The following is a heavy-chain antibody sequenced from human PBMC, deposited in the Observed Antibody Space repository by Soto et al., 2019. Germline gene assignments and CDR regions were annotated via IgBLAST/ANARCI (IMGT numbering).Heavy chain of an antibody. Sequence: EVQLLESGGGLVQPGGSLRLSCAASGFTFSSYAMSWVRQAPGKGLEWVSAISGSGGSTYYADSVKARFTISRDNSKNTRYLQMNSLRAEDTAVYYCAKGTHTVTNLRGINWFDPWGQGTLVTVSS. CDR3: AKGTHTVTNLRGINWFDP. CDR2: ISGSGGST. J-gene: IGHJ5*02. D-gene: IGHD4-4*01. CDR1: GFTFSSYA. V-gene: IGHV3-23*01.